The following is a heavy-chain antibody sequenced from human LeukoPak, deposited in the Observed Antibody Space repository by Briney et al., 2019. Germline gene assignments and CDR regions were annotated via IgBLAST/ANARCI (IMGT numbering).Heavy chain of an antibody. CDR2: IYRDDRT. CDR3: ARDLGSYVDS. V-gene: IGHV3-66*01. CDR1: GFTVSSNY. D-gene: IGHD5-18*01. J-gene: IGHJ5*01. Sequence: PGGSLRLSCAASGFTVSSNYMSWVRQAPGKGLEWVSIIYRDDRTFYADSVKDRFTISRDNSKKTLFLQMNSLRAEDTAVYYCARDLGSYVDSWGHGTLVPVSS.